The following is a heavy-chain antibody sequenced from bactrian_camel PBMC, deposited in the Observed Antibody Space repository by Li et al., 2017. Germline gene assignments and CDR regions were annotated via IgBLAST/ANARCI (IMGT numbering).Heavy chain of an antibody. CDR1: GYTDNRPC. Sequence: DVQLVESGGGSVQAGGSLRLSCAASGYTDNRPCMGWFRQAPGMEREGVAAIDSDGSTRYGDFVKGRFTISKDNAKNTLYLQMNSLKPEDTAMYYCAARTIGTCSGLGSAAFADWGQGTQVTVS. D-gene: IGHD1*01. CDR2: IDSDGST. V-gene: IGHV3S42*01. CDR3: AARTIGTCSGLGSAAFAD. J-gene: IGHJ4*01.